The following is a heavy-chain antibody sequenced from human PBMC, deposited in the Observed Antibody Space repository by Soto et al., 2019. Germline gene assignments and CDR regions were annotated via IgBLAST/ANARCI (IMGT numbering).Heavy chain of an antibody. CDR3: ARTSSSDVNAFDI. J-gene: IGHJ3*02. V-gene: IGHV1-69*02. CDR1: GGTFSSYT. CDR2: IIPILGIA. D-gene: IGHD6-6*01. Sequence: QVQLVQSGAEVKKPGSSVKVSCKASGGTFSSYTISWVRQAPGQGLEWMGRIIPILGIANYAQKFQGRVTIPADKSTSTAYMELSSLRSEDTAVYYWARTSSSDVNAFDIWGQGTMVTVSS.